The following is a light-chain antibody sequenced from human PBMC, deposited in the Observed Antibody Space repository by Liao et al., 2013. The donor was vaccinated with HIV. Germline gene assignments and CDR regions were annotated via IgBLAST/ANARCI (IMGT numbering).Light chain of an antibody. J-gene: IGLJ2*01. Sequence: SYELTQAPSLSVAPGETARITCGGDNIGAKSVHWYQQKPGQAPLVVIFYDSDRPSGIPERFSGSNSGNTATLTISRVGAGDEADYYCQAWDSSTAVFGGGTKLTVL. V-gene: IGLV3-21*01. CDR1: NIGAKS. CDR3: QAWDSSTAV. CDR2: YDS.